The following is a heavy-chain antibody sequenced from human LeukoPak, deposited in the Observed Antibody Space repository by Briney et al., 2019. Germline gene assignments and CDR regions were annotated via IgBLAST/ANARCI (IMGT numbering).Heavy chain of an antibody. Sequence: SVTVSVNGSGYPFTIQERRWVRQPHGQGKELMGWINPNSGGTNYAQKFQGRVTMTRDTSISTAYMELSRLRSDDTAVYYCARAVGDGNFDYWGQGTLVTVSS. CDR1: GYPFTIQE. CDR3: ARAVGDGNFDY. CDR2: INPNSGGT. V-gene: IGHV1-2*02. J-gene: IGHJ4*02. D-gene: IGHD1-14*01.